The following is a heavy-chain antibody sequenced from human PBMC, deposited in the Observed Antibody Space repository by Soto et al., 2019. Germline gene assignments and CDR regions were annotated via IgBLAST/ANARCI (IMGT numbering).Heavy chain of an antibody. CDR3: ARGRGGNYDAFDI. V-gene: IGHV4-59*01. Sequence: QVQLQESGPRLVKPSETLSLTSTVSGGSISSYFWSWIRQPPGGGLGWIGYIFYSGTTNYSPSLKGRVTMSLGTAKSQVSLNLTSVTAEDTAVYYCARGRGGNYDAFDIWGQGTMVTVSS. D-gene: IGHD1-1*01. J-gene: IGHJ3*02. CDR1: GGSISSYF. CDR2: IFYSGTT.